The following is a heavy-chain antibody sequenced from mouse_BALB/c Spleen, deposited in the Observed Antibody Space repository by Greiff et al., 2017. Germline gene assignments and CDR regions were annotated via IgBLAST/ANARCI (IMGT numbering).Heavy chain of an antibody. CDR3: ARGDYGNYGVSLCAY. V-gene: IGHV1-63*02. J-gene: IGHJ3*01. D-gene: IGHD2-1*01. Sequence: QVQLQQSGAELVRPGTSVKISCKASGYTFTNYWLGWVKQRPGHGLEWIGDIYPGGGYTNYNEKFKGKATLTADTSSSTAYMQLSSLTSEDSAVYFCARGDYGNYGVSLCAYWGQGTLVTVSA. CDR2: IYPGGGYT. CDR1: GYTFTNYW.